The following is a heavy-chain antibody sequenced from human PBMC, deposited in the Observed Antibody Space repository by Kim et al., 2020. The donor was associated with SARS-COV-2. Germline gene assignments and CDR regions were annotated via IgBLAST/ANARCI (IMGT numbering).Heavy chain of an antibody. CDR1: GFPFSSYG. V-gene: IGHV3-23*01. Sequence: GGSLRLSCAAGFPFSSYGMSWVRQAPGKGLEWVSCITGTVDATYYADSVKGRFTISRDNSKRTLFLQMNSLRAEDTAVYYCAKGGVPGTYDRSGYYGAFDIWGQGTSVIASP. J-gene: IGHJ3*02. CDR2: ITGTVDAT. CDR3: AKGGVPGTYDRSGYYGAFDI. D-gene: IGHD3-22*01.